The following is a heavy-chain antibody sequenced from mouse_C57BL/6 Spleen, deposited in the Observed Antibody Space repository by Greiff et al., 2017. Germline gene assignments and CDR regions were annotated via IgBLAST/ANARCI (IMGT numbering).Heavy chain of an antibody. V-gene: IGHV5-4*03. D-gene: IGHD1-1*01. J-gene: IGHJ2*01. Sequence: EVKLVESGGGLVKPGGSLKLSCAASGFTFSSYAMSWVRQTPEKRLEWVATISDGGSYTYYPDNVKGRFTISRDNAKNNLYLQMSHLKSEDTALYYCARSRITTVLFDYWGQGTTLTVSS. CDR1: GFTFSSYA. CDR3: ARSRITTVLFDY. CDR2: ISDGGSYT.